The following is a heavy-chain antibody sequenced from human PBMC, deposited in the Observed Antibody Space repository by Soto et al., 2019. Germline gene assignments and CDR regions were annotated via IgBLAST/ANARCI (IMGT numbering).Heavy chain of an antibody. CDR2: IWYDGSNK. Sequence: QVQLVESGGGVVQPGRSLRLSCAASGFTFSSYGMHWVRQAPGKGLEWVAVIWYDGSNKYYADSVKGRFTISRDNSKNTLYLQMNSLRAEDTAVYYCARDLNSSSWYGVYYYYGMDVWGQGTTVTVSS. CDR1: GFTFSSYG. V-gene: IGHV3-33*01. CDR3: ARDLNSSSWYGVYYYYGMDV. J-gene: IGHJ6*02. D-gene: IGHD6-13*01.